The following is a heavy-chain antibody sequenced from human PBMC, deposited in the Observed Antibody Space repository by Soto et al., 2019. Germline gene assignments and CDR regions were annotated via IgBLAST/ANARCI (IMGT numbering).Heavy chain of an antibody. CDR3: ARALLWFGPFDAFDI. J-gene: IGHJ3*02. CDR1: GGTFSSYT. Sequence: SVKVSCKASGGTFSSYTISWVRQAPGQGLEWMGRIIPILGIANYAQKFQGRVTITADKSTSTAYMELSSLRSEDTAVYYCARALLWFGPFDAFDIWGQGTMVTVSS. CDR2: IIPILGIA. V-gene: IGHV1-69*02. D-gene: IGHD3-10*01.